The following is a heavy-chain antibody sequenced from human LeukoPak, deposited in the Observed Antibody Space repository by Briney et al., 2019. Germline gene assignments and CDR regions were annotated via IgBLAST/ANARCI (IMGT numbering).Heavy chain of an antibody. D-gene: IGHD4-17*01. Sequence: AGGSLRLSCAASGFTVSSNYMSWVRQAPGKGLEWVSVIYSGGSTYYADSVKGRFTISRDKSKNTLYLQMNSLRAEDTAVYYCASARYGVVAEYFQHWGQGTLVTVSS. CDR3: ASARYGVVAEYFQH. CDR1: GFTVSSNY. V-gene: IGHV3-66*01. CDR2: IYSGGST. J-gene: IGHJ1*01.